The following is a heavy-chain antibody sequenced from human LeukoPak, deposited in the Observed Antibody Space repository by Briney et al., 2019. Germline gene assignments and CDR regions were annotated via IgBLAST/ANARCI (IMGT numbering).Heavy chain of an antibody. CDR2: ISSSSSYI. CDR3: ARTRDYYDSSGYYPQTNFDY. J-gene: IGHJ4*02. CDR1: GFTFSSYS. D-gene: IGHD3-22*01. V-gene: IGHV3-21*01. Sequence: GGSQRLSCAASGFTFSSYSMNWVRQAPGKGLEWVSSISSSSSYIYYADSVKGRFTISRDNAKNSLYLQMNSLRAEDTAVYYCARTRDYYDSSGYYPQTNFDYWGQGTLVTVSS.